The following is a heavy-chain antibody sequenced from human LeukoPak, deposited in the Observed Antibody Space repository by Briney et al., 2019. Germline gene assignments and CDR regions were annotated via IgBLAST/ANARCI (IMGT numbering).Heavy chain of an antibody. CDR1: GFTFSSYW. V-gene: IGHV3-7*01. J-gene: IGHJ4*02. CDR2: INHNGNVN. Sequence: SGGSLILSCAASGFTFSSYWMNWARQAPGKGLEWVASINHNGNVNYYVDSVKGRFTISRDNAKNSLYLQMSNLRAEDTALYYCARGDDGRSLDYWGQGTRVTVSS. D-gene: IGHD3-22*01. CDR3: ARGDDGRSLDY.